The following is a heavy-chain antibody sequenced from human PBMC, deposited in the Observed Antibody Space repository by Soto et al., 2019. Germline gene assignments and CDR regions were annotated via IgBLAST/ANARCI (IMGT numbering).Heavy chain of an antibody. CDR2: IYYSGST. CDR3: ARHGNLYCSSTSCYAGNWFDP. J-gene: IGHJ5*02. D-gene: IGHD2-2*01. Sequence: SETLSLTCTVSGGSISSYYWSWIRQPPGKGLEWIGYIYYSGSTNYNPSLKSRVTISVDTSKNQFSLKLSSVTAADTAVYYCARHGNLYCSSTSCYAGNWFDPWGQGTLVTVSS. V-gene: IGHV4-59*08. CDR1: GGSISSYY.